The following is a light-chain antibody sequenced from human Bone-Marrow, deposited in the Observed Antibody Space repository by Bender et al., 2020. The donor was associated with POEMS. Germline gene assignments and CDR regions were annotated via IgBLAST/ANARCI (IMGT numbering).Light chain of an antibody. V-gene: IGLV1-36*01. Sequence: QSVLTQPPSVSAAPRQRVTISCSGSSSNIGNNAVTWYQHLPGEAPRLLIYTNNERPSGVPDRFSGSKSGTSASLAITGLQSDDEAIYFCVAWDASLNGWVFGGGTKLTVL. CDR1: SSNIGNNA. CDR3: VAWDASLNGWV. CDR2: TNN. J-gene: IGLJ3*02.